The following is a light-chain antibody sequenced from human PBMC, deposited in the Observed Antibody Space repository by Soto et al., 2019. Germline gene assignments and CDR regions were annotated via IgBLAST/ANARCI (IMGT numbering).Light chain of an antibody. CDR3: AAWDNSLKGWV. V-gene: IGLV1-44*01. CDR1: SSNIGRSL. CDR2: NDN. Sequence: QSALTQPPSASGTPGQRVTISCSGSSSNIGRSLVYWYQQFPGTAPKLLIHNDNRRPSGVPDRVSGSKSGTSASLAISGLQSEDEANYYCAAWDNSLKGWVFGGGTQLTVL. J-gene: IGLJ3*02.